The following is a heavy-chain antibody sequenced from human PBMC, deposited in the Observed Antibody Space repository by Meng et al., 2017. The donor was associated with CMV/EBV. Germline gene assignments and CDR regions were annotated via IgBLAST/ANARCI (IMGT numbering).Heavy chain of an antibody. CDR2: IKSKTDGGTT. CDR1: GFTFSNAW. CDR3: TTVVPAAMDFDY. V-gene: IGHV3-15*01. D-gene: IGHD2-2*01. J-gene: IGHJ4*02. Sequence: ASGFTFSNAWMSWVRQAPGKGLECVGRIKSKTDGGTTDYAAPVKGRFTISRDDSKNTLYLQMNSLKTEDTAVYYCTTVVPAAMDFDYWGQGTLVTVSS.